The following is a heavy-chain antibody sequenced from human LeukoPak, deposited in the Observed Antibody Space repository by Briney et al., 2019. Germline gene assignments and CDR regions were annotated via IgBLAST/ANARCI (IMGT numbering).Heavy chain of an antibody. J-gene: IGHJ4*02. D-gene: IGHD3-10*01. V-gene: IGHV3-66*01. CDR3: ARLRGSYFDF. CDR2: IYSGGST. CDR1: GFTVSSNY. Sequence: PGGSLRLSCAASGFTVSSNYMSWVRQAPGKGLEWVSIIYSGGSTYYADFVKGRFTISRDNSKNTLFLQMNSLRAEDTAVYYCARLRGSYFDFWGQGTLVTVSS.